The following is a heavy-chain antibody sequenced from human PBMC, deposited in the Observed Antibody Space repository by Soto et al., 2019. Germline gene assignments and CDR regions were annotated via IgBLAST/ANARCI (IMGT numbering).Heavy chain of an antibody. CDR2: IYYSGNT. V-gene: IGHV4-59*08. CDR1: GGSISNYY. J-gene: IGHJ5*02. CDR3: ARLIGRDWFDP. Sequence: SETLSLTCTVSGGSISNYYWSWIRQPPGKGLEWLGYIYYSGNTNYNPSLKGRVTISVDTSKNQFSLKLSSVTAADTAVYYCARLIGRDWFDPWGRGTQVTVS.